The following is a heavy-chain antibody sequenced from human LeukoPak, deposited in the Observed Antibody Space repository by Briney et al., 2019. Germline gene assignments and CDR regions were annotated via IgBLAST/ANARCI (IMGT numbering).Heavy chain of an antibody. CDR3: ASRFGSGSWSAFDI. V-gene: IGHV3-23*01. CDR2: MSGSGYYT. CDR1: GFAFSNFA. J-gene: IGHJ3*02. Sequence: GGSLRLSCAASGFAFSNFAMSWVRQAPGKGLEWVSAMSGSGYYTYYVESVKGRFTISRDNSKNTLYLHMNSLRAEDTAVYYCASRFGSGSWSAFDIWGQGTMVTVSS. D-gene: IGHD3-10*01.